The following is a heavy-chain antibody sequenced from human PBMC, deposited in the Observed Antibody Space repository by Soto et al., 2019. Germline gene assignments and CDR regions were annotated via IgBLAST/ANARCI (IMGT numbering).Heavy chain of an antibody. CDR1: GYTFTRSD. D-gene: IGHD3-3*01. J-gene: IGHJ5*02. CDR2: MNPNSGDT. Sequence: ASEKVSCKASGYTFTRSDINWVRQATGQGLEWMGRMNPNSGDTAYAQKFQGRVTMTRNNSIKTAYMELSSLTSEDTAVYYCARGHPSFVLRFLEWLFDPWGQGTLVTVSS. CDR3: ARGHPSFVLRFLEWLFDP. V-gene: IGHV1-8*01.